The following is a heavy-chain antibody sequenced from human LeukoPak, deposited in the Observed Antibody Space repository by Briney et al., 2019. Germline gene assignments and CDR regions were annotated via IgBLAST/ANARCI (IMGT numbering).Heavy chain of an antibody. CDR3: ARGGTGTFFH. D-gene: IGHD1-7*01. Sequence: PPETLSLTCTVSGGSISSYYWSWIRQPPGKGLEWIGYIYYSGSTNYNPSLKSRVTISVDTSKNQFSLKLSSVTAADTAVYYCARGGTGTFFHWGQGTLVTVSS. J-gene: IGHJ4*02. CDR2: IYYSGST. CDR1: GGSISSYY. V-gene: IGHV4-59*01.